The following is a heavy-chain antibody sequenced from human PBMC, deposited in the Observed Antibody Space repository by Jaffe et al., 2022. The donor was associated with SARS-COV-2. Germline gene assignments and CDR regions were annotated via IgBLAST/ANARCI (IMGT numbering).Heavy chain of an antibody. CDR3: ARINQELVVPQYYGMDV. D-gene: IGHD2-8*02. Sequence: DVRLVESGGDLVKPGGSLRLSCAASGFAFGSYSMNWVRQVPGKGLEWVSSTVSSGIDKNYADSVKGRFTISRDNDQNFLFLQMNSLRAEDTAVYFCARINQELVVPQYYGMDVWGQGTTVIVSS. CDR2: TVSSGIDK. V-gene: IGHV3-21*01. J-gene: IGHJ6*02. CDR1: GFAFGSYS.